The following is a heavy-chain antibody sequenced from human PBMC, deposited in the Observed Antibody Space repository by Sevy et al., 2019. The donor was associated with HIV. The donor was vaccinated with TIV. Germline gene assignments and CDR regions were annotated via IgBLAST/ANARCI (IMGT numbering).Heavy chain of an antibody. CDR2: IYYSGST. V-gene: IGHV4-39*01. CDR1: GGSISSSSYY. D-gene: IGHD3-22*01. CDR3: ARRIGPYYYDSSGYYFDY. Sequence: SETLSLTCTVSGGSISSSSYYWGWIRQPPGKGLDWFGSIYYSGSTYYNPSLKSRVTITVDTSKNQFSLKLSAVTAADTAVYYCARRIGPYYYDSSGYYFDYWGQGTLVTVSS. J-gene: IGHJ4*02.